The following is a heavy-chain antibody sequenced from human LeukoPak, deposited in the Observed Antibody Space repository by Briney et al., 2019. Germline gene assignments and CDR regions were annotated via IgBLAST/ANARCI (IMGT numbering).Heavy chain of an antibody. CDR1: GFIFSDNA. CDR2: ISGNGDST. J-gene: IGHJ4*02. V-gene: IGHV3-64D*09. CDR3: VKGRGDSGHDASLLDY. D-gene: IGHD5-12*01. Sequence: PGGSLRLSCSASGFIFSDNAMHWVRQDPGKGLEYVAAISGNGDSTYYVDSVKGRFTISRDNSKNTMYLQMCSLRVEDTAVFYCVKGRGDSGHDASLLDYWGQGTLVTVSS.